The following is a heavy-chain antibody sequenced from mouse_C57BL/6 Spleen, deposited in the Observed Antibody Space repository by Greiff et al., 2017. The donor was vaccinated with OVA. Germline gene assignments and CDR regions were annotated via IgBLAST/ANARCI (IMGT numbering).Heavy chain of an antibody. V-gene: IGHV7-3*02. J-gene: IGHJ1*01. Sequence: EVLLLQSGAGLVQPGASLRLSCATSGFTFTDYYMSWVRQPPGQALEWLGFIRHKASGSTSEYSSSVKGRLTISRDNSQSSLYLQMNTLRAEDSATYYCGRDDYRYDAWYFDVWGAGTTVTVSS. CDR2: IRHKASGSTS. CDR1: GFTFTDYY. D-gene: IGHD2-14*01. CDR3: GRDDYRYDAWYFDV.